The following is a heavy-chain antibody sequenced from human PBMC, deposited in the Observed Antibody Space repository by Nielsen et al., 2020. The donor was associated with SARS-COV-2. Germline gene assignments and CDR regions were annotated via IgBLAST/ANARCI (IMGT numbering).Heavy chain of an antibody. CDR3: ARGGIPGIQLWFHYYYSMDV. CDR2: INTNTGNP. CDR1: GYTFTSYA. V-gene: IGHV7-4-1*02. D-gene: IGHD5-18*01. Sequence: ASVKVSCKASGYTFTSYAMNWVRQAPGQGLEWMGWINTNTGNPTYAQGFTGRFVFSLDTSVSTAYLQISSLKAEDTAVYYCARGGIPGIQLWFHYYYSMDVWGQGTTVTVSS. J-gene: IGHJ6*02.